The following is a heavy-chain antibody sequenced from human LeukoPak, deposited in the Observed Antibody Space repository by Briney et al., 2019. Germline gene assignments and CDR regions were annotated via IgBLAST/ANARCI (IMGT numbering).Heavy chain of an antibody. D-gene: IGHD4-17*01. CDR3: ARAVYGDVDY. CDR2: ISSSSYYI. V-gene: IGHV3-21*01. CDR1: GFTFSSYS. Sequence: GGSLRLSCAASGFTFSSYSMNCVRQAPGKGLEWVSSISSSSYYIYYADSVKGRFTISRDNAKNSLYLQMNSLRAEDTAVYYCARAVYGDVDYWGQGTLVTVSS. J-gene: IGHJ4*02.